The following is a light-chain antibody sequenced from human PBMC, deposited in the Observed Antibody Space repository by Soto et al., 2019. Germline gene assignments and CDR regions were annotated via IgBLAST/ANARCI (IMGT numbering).Light chain of an antibody. CDR1: SSNIGNNY. CDR3: GTWDSSLSAGGV. J-gene: IGLJ3*02. Sequence: QSVLTQPPSVSAAPGQKVTISCSGSSSNIGNNYVSWYQQLPGTAPKLLIYENNKRPSGIPDRFSGSKSGTSATLGITGLQTGDEADYYGGTWDSSLSAGGVFGGGTKLTV. V-gene: IGLV1-51*02. CDR2: ENN.